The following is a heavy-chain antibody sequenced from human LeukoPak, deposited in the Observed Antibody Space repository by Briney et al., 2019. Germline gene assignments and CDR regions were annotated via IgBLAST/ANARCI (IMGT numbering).Heavy chain of an antibody. D-gene: IGHD3-10*01. J-gene: IGHJ4*02. Sequence: SETLSLTCAVYGGSFSGYYWSWSRQPPGKGLDWIVEINHSGSTNYNPSLKSRVTISVDTSKNQFSLKLSSVTAADTAVYYCARGGYGSGSYYKGGFDYWGQGTLVTVSS. CDR2: INHSGST. V-gene: IGHV4-34*01. CDR1: GGSFSGYY. CDR3: ARGGYGSGSYYKGGFDY.